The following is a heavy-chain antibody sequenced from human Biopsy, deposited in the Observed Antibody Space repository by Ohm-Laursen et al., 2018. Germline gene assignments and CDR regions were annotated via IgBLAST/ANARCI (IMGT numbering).Heavy chain of an antibody. D-gene: IGHD3-3*01. V-gene: IGHV4-59*01. CDR2: IYYSGTT. CDR1: GESMGTYY. J-gene: IGHJ5*01. Sequence: SQTLSLTCTVSGESMGTYYWTWIRQPPGKGLEWIASIYYSGTTNKNPSLKSRVTISVDTSKRQFYLELSSVTAADTAIYYCARGRGGFLEWFDYWGQGTLITVSS. CDR3: ARGRGGFLEWFDY.